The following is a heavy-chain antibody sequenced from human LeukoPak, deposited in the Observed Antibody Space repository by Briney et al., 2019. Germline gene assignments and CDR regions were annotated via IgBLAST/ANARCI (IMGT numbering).Heavy chain of an antibody. CDR1: GGSVSSGSYY. CDR2: IYYGGST. V-gene: IGHV4-61*01. Sequence: KPSETLSLTCTVSGGSVSSGSYYWSWIRQPPGKGLEWIGYIYYGGSTNYNPSLKSRVTISVDTSKNQFSLKLSSVTAADTAVYYCASYDWYFDYWGQGTLVTVSS. J-gene: IGHJ4*02. CDR3: ASYDWYFDY. D-gene: IGHD3-16*01.